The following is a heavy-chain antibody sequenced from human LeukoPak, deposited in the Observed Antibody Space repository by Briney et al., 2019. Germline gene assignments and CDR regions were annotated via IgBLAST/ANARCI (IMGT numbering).Heavy chain of an antibody. CDR2: IYYSGST. Sequence: SETLSLTCTVSGGSISSYYWSWIRQPPXXXXXXXXYIYYSGSTNYNPSLKSRVTISVDTSKNQFSLKLSSVTAADTAVYYCARGHDSGSYYYYYGMDVWGQGTTVTVSS. D-gene: IGHD1-26*01. J-gene: IGHJ6*02. V-gene: IGHV4-59*01. CDR3: ARGHDSGSYYYYYGMDV. CDR1: GGSISSYY.